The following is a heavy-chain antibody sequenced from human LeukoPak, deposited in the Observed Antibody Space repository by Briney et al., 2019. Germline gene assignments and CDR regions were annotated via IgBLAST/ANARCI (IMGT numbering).Heavy chain of an antibody. CDR1: GYTFTCYY. J-gene: IGHJ4*02. Sequence: GASVKVSFTATGYTFTCYYMHWVRQAPGQGLGWMGWINPNSGGTNYAQKLQGRVTMTRDTSISTAYMELSRLRSDDTAVYYCARGRGNPCYFDHWGQGTLVTVSS. CDR3: ARGRGNPCYFDH. CDR2: INPNSGGT. V-gene: IGHV1-2*02. D-gene: IGHD3-10*01.